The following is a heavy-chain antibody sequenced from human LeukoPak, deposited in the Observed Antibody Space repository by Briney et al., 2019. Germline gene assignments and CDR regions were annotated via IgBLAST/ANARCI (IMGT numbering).Heavy chain of an antibody. V-gene: IGHV3-7*03. J-gene: IGHJ3*02. CDR3: AATYGSGSRGDAFDI. CDR1: GFSFSRYW. Sequence: GGSLRLSCAASGFSFSRYWMTWVRQAPGKGLEWVAHINQDGREKYYVDSVKGRFTISRDNAENSLYLQMYSLRAEDTAVYYCAATYGSGSRGDAFDIWGQGTMVTVSS. CDR2: INQDGREK. D-gene: IGHD3-10*01.